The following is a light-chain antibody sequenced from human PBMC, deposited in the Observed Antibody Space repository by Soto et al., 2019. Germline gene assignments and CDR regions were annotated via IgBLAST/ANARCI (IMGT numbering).Light chain of an antibody. J-gene: IGLJ2*01. V-gene: IGLV1-40*01. CDR1: SSDIGGGYD. CDR2: GDT. Sequence: QSVLTQPPSVSGAPGQRVTISCTGSSSDIGGGYDVHWYQHLPGSVPKLLIYGDTNRPSGVPDRFSGSKSGTSASLAITRLQAEDEADYYCQSYDSSLSGHVVFGGGTKLTVL. CDR3: QSYDSSLSGHVV.